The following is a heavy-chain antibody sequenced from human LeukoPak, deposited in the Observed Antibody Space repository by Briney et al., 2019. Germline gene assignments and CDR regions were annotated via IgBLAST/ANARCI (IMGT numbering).Heavy chain of an antibody. V-gene: IGHV3-21*01. Sequence: GGSLRLSCAASGFTFSSYSMNWVRQAPGKGLEWLSSISSSSSYIYYADSVKGRFTISRDNAKNSLYLQMNSLRAEDTAVYYCARGSATRPYYYYYYMDVWGKGTTVTVSS. CDR3: ARGSATRPYYYYYYMDV. D-gene: IGHD2-15*01. CDR2: ISSSSSYI. CDR1: GFTFSSYS. J-gene: IGHJ6*03.